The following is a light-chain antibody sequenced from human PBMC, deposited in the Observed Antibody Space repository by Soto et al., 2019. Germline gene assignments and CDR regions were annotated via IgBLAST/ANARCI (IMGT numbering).Light chain of an antibody. V-gene: IGKV3-20*01. CDR3: QQYTNYPWT. CDR2: GTS. J-gene: IGKJ1*01. CDR1: QSVSSRY. Sequence: EIVLTQSPGTLSLSPGERATLSCRASQSVSSRYLAWYQNTTGQAPRLIISGTSSRDTGIPDRVSGSGAGTDVTLTISRLEPEDFATYYCQQYTNYPWTFGQGTKVDIK.